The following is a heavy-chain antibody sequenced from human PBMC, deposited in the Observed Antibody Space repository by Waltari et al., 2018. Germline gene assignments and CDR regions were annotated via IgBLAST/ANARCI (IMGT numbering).Heavy chain of an antibody. CDR3: ARRFDS. V-gene: IGHV3-48*03. Sequence: EVQLVESGGGLVQPGGTLRLSCAAYGFTLSSYGMNWVRQAPGTGLEWVSYISSSGITINYADSVKGRFTISRDNAKNSLYLQMNSLRAEDTAVYHCARRFDSWGQGTLVTVSS. J-gene: IGHJ4*02. CDR1: GFTLSSYG. CDR2: ISSSGITI.